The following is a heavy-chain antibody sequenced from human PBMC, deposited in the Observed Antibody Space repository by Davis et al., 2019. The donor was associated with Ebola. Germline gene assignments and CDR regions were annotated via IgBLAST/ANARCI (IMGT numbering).Heavy chain of an antibody. CDR3: ARDPLRRFDY. CDR1: GFTFSSYW. Sequence: GESLKISCAASGFTFSSYWMSWVRQAPGKGLEWVANIKQDGSEKYYVDSVKGRFTISRDNAKNSLYLQMNSLRGEDTAVYYCARDPLRRFDYWGQGTQVTVSS. D-gene: IGHD4-17*01. V-gene: IGHV3-7*01. J-gene: IGHJ4*02. CDR2: IKQDGSEK.